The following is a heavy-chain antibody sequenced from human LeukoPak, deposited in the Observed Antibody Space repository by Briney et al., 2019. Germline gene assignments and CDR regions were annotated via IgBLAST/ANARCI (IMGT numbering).Heavy chain of an antibody. CDR2: ISGSGGST. V-gene: IGHV3-23*01. CDR3: AKKSTFGYYFDY. Sequence: GGSLRLSCAASGFTFSAYAMTWVRQAPGKGLEWVSAISGSGGSTYYADSVKGRFTISRDNSKNTLYLQMNSLRAEDTAVYYCAKKSTFGYYFDYWGQGTLVTVSS. J-gene: IGHJ4*02. CDR1: GFTFSAYA. D-gene: IGHD2/OR15-2a*01.